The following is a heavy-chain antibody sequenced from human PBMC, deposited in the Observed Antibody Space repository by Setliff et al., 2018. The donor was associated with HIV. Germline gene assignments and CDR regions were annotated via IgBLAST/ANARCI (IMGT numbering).Heavy chain of an antibody. V-gene: IGHV1-18*01. CDR1: GYTFASYG. CDR3: ARLVAAAGKTGWFDP. Sequence: ASVKVSCKASGYTFASYGISWVRQAPGQGLEWMGWISAYNGNTYYAQKLQGRVTMTTDTSTSTAYMELRSLRSDDTAVHYCARLVAAAGKTGWFDPWGQGTLVTVSS. CDR2: ISAYNGNT. J-gene: IGHJ5*02. D-gene: IGHD6-13*01.